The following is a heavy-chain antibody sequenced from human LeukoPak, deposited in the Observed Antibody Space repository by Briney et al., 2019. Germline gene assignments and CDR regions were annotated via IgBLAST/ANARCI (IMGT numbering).Heavy chain of an antibody. J-gene: IGHJ5*02. CDR3: ARESSRRGGFDP. Sequence: SVKVSCKASGYTFTSYDINWVRQATGQGLEWMGWMNPNSGNTGYAQKFQGRVTMTRNTSISTAYMELSSLRSEDTAVYYCARESSRRGGFDPWGQGTLVTVSS. CDR2: MNPNSGNT. D-gene: IGHD6-6*01. V-gene: IGHV1-8*01. CDR1: GYTFTSYD.